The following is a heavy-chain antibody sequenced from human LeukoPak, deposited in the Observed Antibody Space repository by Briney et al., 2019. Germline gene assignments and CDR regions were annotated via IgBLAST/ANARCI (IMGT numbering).Heavy chain of an antibody. CDR1: GGSISSYY. D-gene: IGHD1-7*01. Sequence: PSETLSLTCTVSGGSISSYYWGWIRQPPGMRLEWIGYIYHSGSTNYNPSLKSRVTISLDTSKNQFSLKLSSVTAADTAVYYCARGDNWNYRSYDYWGQGTLVTVSS. V-gene: IGHV4-59*01. CDR2: IYHSGST. CDR3: ARGDNWNYRSYDY. J-gene: IGHJ4*02.